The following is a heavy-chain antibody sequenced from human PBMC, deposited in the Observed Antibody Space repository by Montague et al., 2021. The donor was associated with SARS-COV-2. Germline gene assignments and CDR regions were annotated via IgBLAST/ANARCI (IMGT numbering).Heavy chain of an antibody. D-gene: IGHD1-26*01. J-gene: IGHJ3*02. CDR1: GDSVSSHGAA. CDR3: ARYSYSGTYFGLNDAFDI. V-gene: IGHV6-1*01. CDR2: TCYRSEWYF. Sequence: CAISGDSVSSHGAAWNWNRHSPSRGLEWLGRTCYRSEWYFDYAISLRGRITINPDTSKNQFSLQLDSVTLDDTAVYYCARYSYSGTYFGLNDAFDIWGQGTLVTVSS.